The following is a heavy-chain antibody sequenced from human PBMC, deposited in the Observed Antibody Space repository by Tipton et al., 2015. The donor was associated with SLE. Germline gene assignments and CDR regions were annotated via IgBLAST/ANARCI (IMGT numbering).Heavy chain of an antibody. V-gene: IGHV4-61*01. Sequence: TLSLTCEVSGYSISSGYIWGWIRQPPGKGLEWIGYAYYSGNTNYNPSLKSRVSISIDTSKNQVSLKLSSVTAADTAVYYCAKFLLIGNRHSDAFDVWGQGTLVTVSS. D-gene: IGHD1-20*01. J-gene: IGHJ3*01. CDR1: GYSISSGYI. CDR2: AYYSGNT. CDR3: AKFLLIGNRHSDAFDV.